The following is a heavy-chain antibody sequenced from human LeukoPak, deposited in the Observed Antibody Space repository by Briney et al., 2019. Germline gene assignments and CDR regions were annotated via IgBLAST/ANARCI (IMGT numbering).Heavy chain of an antibody. J-gene: IGHJ5*02. CDR2: IKQDGSEK. V-gene: IGHV3-7*01. CDR1: GFTISDYW. D-gene: IGHD3-16*01. Sequence: PGGSLRLSCAASGFTISDYWMTWVRQAPGKGLEWVANIKQDGSEKTYVDSVKGRFTISRDNAKNSIFLQMNSLKVEDMAMYYCVRDGGTDWYDPWGHGTLVSVSS. CDR3: VRDGGTDWYDP.